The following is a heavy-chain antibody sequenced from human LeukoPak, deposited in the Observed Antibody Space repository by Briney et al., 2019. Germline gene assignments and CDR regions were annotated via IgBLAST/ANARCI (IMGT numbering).Heavy chain of an antibody. Sequence: GGSLRLSCAASGFTFNRNAISWVRQAPGKGLEWVSTIGGSGDKTFYADSVKGRFTISRDNSKNMVHLQMNSLTGEDTALYYCAKGGRLRYFDDRIGYYGMDVWGQGTTVTVSS. V-gene: IGHV3-23*01. CDR3: AKGGRLRYFDDRIGYYGMDV. D-gene: IGHD3-9*01. J-gene: IGHJ6*02. CDR2: IGGSGDKT. CDR1: GFTFNRNA.